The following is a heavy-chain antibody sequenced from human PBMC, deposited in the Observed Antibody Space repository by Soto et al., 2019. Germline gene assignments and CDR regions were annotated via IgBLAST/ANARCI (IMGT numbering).Heavy chain of an antibody. Sequence: SVKVSCKASGGTFSSYAISWVRQAPGQGLEWMGGIIPIFGTANYAQKFQGRVTITADESTSTAYMELSSLRSEDTAVYYCARDRVYDSNSDFDYWGQGTLVTVSS. CDR3: ARDRVYDSNSDFDY. CDR1: GGTFSSYA. CDR2: IIPIFGTA. D-gene: IGHD3-22*01. V-gene: IGHV1-69*13. J-gene: IGHJ4*02.